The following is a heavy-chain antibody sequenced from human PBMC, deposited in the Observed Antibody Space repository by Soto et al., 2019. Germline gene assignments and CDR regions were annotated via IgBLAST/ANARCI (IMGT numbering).Heavy chain of an antibody. J-gene: IGHJ6*02. D-gene: IGHD2-15*01. CDR1: GGSISSGGYY. Sequence: SETLSLTCTVSGGSISSGGYYWSWIRQHPGKGLEWIGYIYYSGSTYYNPSLKSRVTISVDTSKNQFSLKLSSVTAADTAVYYCARGGLGYCSGGSCYSAELSRYYYGMDVWGQGTTVIVSS. CDR2: IYYSGST. CDR3: ARGGLGYCSGGSCYSAELSRYYYGMDV. V-gene: IGHV4-31*03.